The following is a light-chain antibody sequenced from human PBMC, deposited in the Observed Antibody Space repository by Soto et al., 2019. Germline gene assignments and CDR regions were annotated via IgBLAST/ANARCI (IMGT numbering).Light chain of an antibody. J-gene: IGLJ1*01. CDR3: GTSAISSLYV. CDR1: GSDVGGYNS. CDR2: DVN. V-gene: IGLV2-14*01. Sequence: QSALIQPGSVSASPGQSITISCTGTGSDVGGYNSVSWYQQHPGKAPKLVIYDVNNRPSGVSNRFSGSKFGNTASLTISGLQAEDEADYDTGTSAISSLYVFGTLTNVTVL.